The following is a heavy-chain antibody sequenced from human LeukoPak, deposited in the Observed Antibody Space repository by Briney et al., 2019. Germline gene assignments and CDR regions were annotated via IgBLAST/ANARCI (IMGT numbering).Heavy chain of an antibody. D-gene: IGHD3-10*01. CDR2: VRPNSGGT. Sequence: GASVKVSCKTSGYTFTAYYMHWVRQAPGQGLEWMGWVRPNSGGTKYSQKFQGRVTMTRDTSINTAYMELDGLRSDDTAVYYCARDDDYGSGTYMDVWGKGTTVTVSS. V-gene: IGHV1-2*02. J-gene: IGHJ6*03. CDR3: ARDDDYGSGTYMDV. CDR1: GYTFTAYY.